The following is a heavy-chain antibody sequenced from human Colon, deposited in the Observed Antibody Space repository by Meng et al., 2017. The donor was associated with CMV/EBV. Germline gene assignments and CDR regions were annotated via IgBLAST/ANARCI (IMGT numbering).Heavy chain of an antibody. CDR2: INSDGSII. CDR3: ASSMTGTRYGMDG. J-gene: IGHJ6*02. Sequence: GGSLRLSCDASGFTFSHYWMHWVRQAPGKGLVWVSRINSDGSIIKYADSVKGRFTISRDNAKNTLYLQVNSVRAEDTAVYFCASSMTGTRYGMDGWGQGTTVTVSS. V-gene: IGHV3-74*03. CDR1: GFTFSHYW. D-gene: IGHD3-9*01.